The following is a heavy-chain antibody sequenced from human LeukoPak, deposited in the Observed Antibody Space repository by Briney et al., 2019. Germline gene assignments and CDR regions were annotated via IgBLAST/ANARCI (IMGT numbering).Heavy chain of an antibody. J-gene: IGHJ6*02. D-gene: IGHD6-19*01. Sequence: GGSLRLSCAASGFTFSSYAMSWVRQAPGKGLEWVSAISSSGGSTYYADSVKGRFTISRDNSKNTLYLQMNSLRAEDTAVYYCAGTGYSSGWCGNYYYYGMDVWGQGTTVTVSS. CDR3: AGTGYSSGWCGNYYYYGMDV. CDR2: ISSSGGST. V-gene: IGHV3-23*01. CDR1: GFTFSSYA.